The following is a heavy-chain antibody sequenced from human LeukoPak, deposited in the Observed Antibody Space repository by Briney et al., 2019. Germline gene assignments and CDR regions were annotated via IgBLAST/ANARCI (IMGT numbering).Heavy chain of an antibody. CDR2: INPNTGGT. CDR1: GYTFTGYY. Sequence: ASVKVSCKASGYTFTGYYTHWVRQAPGQGLEWMGWINPNTGGTRYAQKFQGRVTMTRDTSISTAYMELSRLRSDDTAVYYCARSKIRGCRGKDLAYFFDYWGQGTLVTASS. J-gene: IGHJ4*02. V-gene: IGHV1-2*02. D-gene: IGHD5-12*01. CDR3: ARSKIRGCRGKDLAYFFDY.